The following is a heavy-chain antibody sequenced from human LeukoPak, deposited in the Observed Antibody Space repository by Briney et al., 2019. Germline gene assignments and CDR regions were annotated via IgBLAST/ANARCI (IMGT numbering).Heavy chain of an antibody. V-gene: IGHV3-21*01. J-gene: IGHJ4*02. CDR2: ISSRSSYK. Sequence: GGSLRLSCAASGFTFSSYGMNWVRQAPGKGLEWVSSISSRSSYKYYADSVKGRFTISRDNAKKSLYLQMNSLRAEDTAVYYCARGALGDYYDSSGYSFDDWGQGTLVTVPS. CDR3: ARGALGDYYDSSGYSFDD. D-gene: IGHD3-22*01. CDR1: GFTFSSYG.